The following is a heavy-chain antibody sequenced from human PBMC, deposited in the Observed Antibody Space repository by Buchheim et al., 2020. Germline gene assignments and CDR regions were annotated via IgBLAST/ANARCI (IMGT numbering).Heavy chain of an antibody. CDR2: IRHDGTNK. V-gene: IGHV3-30*02. Sequence: QVQLVQSGGGVVQPGRSLRLSCAASGFHFYNYGMNWVRQAPGHGLEWVAFIRHDGTNKFYADSVKGRFTISRDDSKNTLSLQMNGLRAEDTAVYYCVLYATVYYNGMDVWGQGTT. CDR1: GFHFYNYG. CDR3: VLYATVYYNGMDV. J-gene: IGHJ6*02. D-gene: IGHD2-15*01.